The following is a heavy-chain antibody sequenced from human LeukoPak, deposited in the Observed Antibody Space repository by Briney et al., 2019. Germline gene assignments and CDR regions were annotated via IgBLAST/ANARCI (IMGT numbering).Heavy chain of an antibody. CDR2: ISGSGGST. J-gene: IGHJ6*03. CDR1: GSTFSSYG. Sequence: GGSLRLSCAASGSTFSSYGMSWVRQAPGKGLEWVSAISGSGGSTYYADSVKGRFTISRDNSKNTLYLQMNSLRAEDTAVYYCAKESSGYYYYYMDVWDKGTTVTISS. CDR3: AKESSGYYYYYMDV. D-gene: IGHD3-10*01. V-gene: IGHV3-23*01.